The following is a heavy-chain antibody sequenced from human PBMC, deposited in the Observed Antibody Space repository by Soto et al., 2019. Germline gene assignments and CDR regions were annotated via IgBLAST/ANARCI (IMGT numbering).Heavy chain of an antibody. J-gene: IGHJ6*02. V-gene: IGHV1-46*01. CDR1: YTFTSYY. CDR3: ARSGGSATSSSSPEYYYYYGMDV. Sequence: YTFTSYYMHWVRQAPGQGLEWMGIINPSGGSTSYAQKFQGRVTMTRDTSTSTVYMELSSLRSEDTAVYYCARSGGSATSSSSPEYYYYYGMDVWGQGTTVTVSS. CDR2: INPSGGST. D-gene: IGHD6-6*01.